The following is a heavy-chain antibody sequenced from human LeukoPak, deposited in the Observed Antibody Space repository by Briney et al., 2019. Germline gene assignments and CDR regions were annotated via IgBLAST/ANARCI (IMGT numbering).Heavy chain of an antibody. CDR1: GFSFSNYA. D-gene: IGHD2-21*01. J-gene: IGHJ5*01. CDR2: ISGTGGAT. Sequence: GGSLRLSCVASGFSFSNYAMSWVRQAPGKGLQWVSQISGTGGATWYAGFARDRFAISRDNSKKTLYLQMSGLRVEDTAMYYCVKDPRDTYGTNWFVCWGQGTLLIVSS. CDR3: VKDPRDTYGTNWFVC. V-gene: IGHV3-23*01.